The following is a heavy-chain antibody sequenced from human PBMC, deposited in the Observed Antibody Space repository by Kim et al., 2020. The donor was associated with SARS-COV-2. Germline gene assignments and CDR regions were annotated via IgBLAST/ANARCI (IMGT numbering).Heavy chain of an antibody. J-gene: IGHJ4*02. CDR2: ISSSSSYI. CDR1: GFTFSSYS. Sequence: GGSLRLSCAASGFTFSSYSMNWVRQAPGKGLEWVSSISSSSSYIYYADSVKGRFTISRDNAKNSLYLQMNSLRAEDTAVYYCARGTLPTVVTPLGYWGQGTLVTVSS. V-gene: IGHV3-21*01. D-gene: IGHD4-17*01. CDR3: ARGTLPTVVTPLGY.